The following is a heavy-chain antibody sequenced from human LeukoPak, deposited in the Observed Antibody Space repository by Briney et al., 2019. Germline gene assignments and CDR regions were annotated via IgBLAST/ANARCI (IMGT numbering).Heavy chain of an antibody. CDR1: GGSISSGGYY. D-gene: IGHD3-3*01. CDR3: ARVVKGYYDFWSGYPIDY. J-gene: IGHJ4*02. CDR2: IYYSGST. Sequence: SETLSLTCTVSGGSISSGGYYLSWIRQHPGKGLEWIGYIYYSGSTYYNPSLKSRVTISVDTSKNQFSLKLSSVTAADTAVYYCARVVKGYYDFWSGYPIDYWGQGTLVTVSS. V-gene: IGHV4-31*03.